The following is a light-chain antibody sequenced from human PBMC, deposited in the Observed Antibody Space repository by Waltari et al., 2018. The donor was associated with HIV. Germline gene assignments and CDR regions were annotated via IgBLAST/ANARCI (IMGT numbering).Light chain of an antibody. CDR1: KIGGKS. V-gene: IGLV3-21*04. Sequence: YVLTQPPSVSVAPGMTATITCGGAKIGGKSVHLYQLKPGQAPVVVIYDDRVRPSGIPERFSGSNSGNTATLTISGVVAGDEADYSCHVWDSRSDVVFGGGTKLTVL. J-gene: IGLJ3*02. CDR3: HVWDSRSDVV. CDR2: DDR.